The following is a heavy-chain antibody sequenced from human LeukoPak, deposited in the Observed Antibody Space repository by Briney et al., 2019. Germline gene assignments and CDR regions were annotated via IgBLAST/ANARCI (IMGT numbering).Heavy chain of an antibody. CDR3: ARDLNYYGSGSYYPDY. J-gene: IGHJ4*02. V-gene: IGHV1-2*02. CDR1: GYTFTGYY. D-gene: IGHD3-10*01. CDR2: INPNSGGT. Sequence: ASVKVSCKASGYTFTGYYMHWVRQAPGQGLEWMGWINPNSGGTNYAQKFQGRVTMTRDTSISTAYMELSRLRSDDTAVYYCARDLNYYGSGSYYPDYWGQGTLVTVSS.